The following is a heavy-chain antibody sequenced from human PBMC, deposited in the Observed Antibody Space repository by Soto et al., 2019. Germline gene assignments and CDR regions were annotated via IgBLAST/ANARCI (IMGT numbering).Heavy chain of an antibody. CDR3: ARDVDCSSTSCYKEYYYYYGMDV. D-gene: IGHD2-2*02. CDR1: GFTFSSYG. J-gene: IGHJ6*02. Sequence: LSCAASGFTFSSYGMHWVRQAPGKGLEWVAVIWYDGSNKYYADSVKGRFTISRDNSKNTLYLQMNSLRAEDTAVYYCARDVDCSSTSCYKEYYYYYGMDVWGQGTTVTVSS. CDR2: IWYDGSNK. V-gene: IGHV3-33*01.